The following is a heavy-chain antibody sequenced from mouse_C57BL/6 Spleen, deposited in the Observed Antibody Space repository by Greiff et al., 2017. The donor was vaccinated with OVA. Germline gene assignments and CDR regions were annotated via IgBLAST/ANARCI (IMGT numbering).Heavy chain of an antibody. Sequence: EVQVVESGGGLVQPGGSLSLSCAASGFTFTDYYMSWVRQPPGKALEWLGFIRNKANGYTTEYNASVKGRFTVSTDNSPSILYLQMNALRAEDSATYYCARSSYGRSFAYWGQGTLVTVSA. D-gene: IGHD1-1*01. CDR3: ARSSYGRSFAY. V-gene: IGHV7-3*01. J-gene: IGHJ3*01. CDR1: GFTFTDYY. CDR2: IRNKANGYTT.